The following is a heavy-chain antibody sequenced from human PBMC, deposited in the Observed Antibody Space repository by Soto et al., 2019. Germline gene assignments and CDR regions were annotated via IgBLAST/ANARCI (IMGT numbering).Heavy chain of an antibody. CDR2: ISYDGSNK. CDR3: AKVLGWCGEPSFYYDYYAMVV. CDR1: GFTFSSYG. Sequence: QVQLVESGGGVVQPGRSLRLSCAASGFTFSSYGMHWVRQAPGKGLEWVAVISYDGSNKFYADSVKGRFTISRDNSKNTLYLLMISLRAEDTALFHCAKVLGWCGEPSFYYDYYAMVVLCQDTTVAVSS. V-gene: IGHV3-30*18. J-gene: IGHJ6*02. D-gene: IGHD3-10*01.